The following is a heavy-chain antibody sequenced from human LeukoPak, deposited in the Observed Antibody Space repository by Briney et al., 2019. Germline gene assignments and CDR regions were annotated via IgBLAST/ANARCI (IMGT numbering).Heavy chain of an antibody. V-gene: IGHV3-23*01. CDR2: ISGSGGST. CDR1: GFTFSSYA. CDR3: AKRTLFPNYYDSSGYFPFVY. J-gene: IGHJ4*02. D-gene: IGHD3-22*01. Sequence: PGGSLRLSCAASGFTFSSYAMSWVRQAPGKGLEWVSAISGSGGSTYYADSVKGRFTISRDNSKNTLYLQMNSLRAEDTAVYYCAKRTLFPNYYDSSGYFPFVYWGQGTLVTVSS.